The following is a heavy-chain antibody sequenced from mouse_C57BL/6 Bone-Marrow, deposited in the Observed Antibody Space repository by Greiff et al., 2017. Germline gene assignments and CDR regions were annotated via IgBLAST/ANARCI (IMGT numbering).Heavy chain of an antibody. CDR3: AGDAYYDRIGAMDY. CDR1: GFTFSDFY. V-gene: IGHV7-1*01. Sequence: EVKLVESGGGLVQSGRSLRLSCATSGFTFSDFYMEWVRQAPGKGLEWIAASRNKANDYTTEYSASVKGRFIVSRDTSQSIHYLQMKALRAEDTAIYYCAGDAYYDRIGAMDYWGQGTSVTVSS. J-gene: IGHJ4*01. CDR2: SRNKANDYTT. D-gene: IGHD2-4*01.